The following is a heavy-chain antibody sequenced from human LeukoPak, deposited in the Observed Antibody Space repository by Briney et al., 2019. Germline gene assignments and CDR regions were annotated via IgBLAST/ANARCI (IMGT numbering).Heavy chain of an antibody. CDR2: INPSGGRT. J-gene: IGHJ4*02. CDR3: ARDPKDESSGYYYFDY. Sequence: ASVKVSCKASGYTFTSNYIHWVRQAPGQGLEWMGVINPSGGRTSYAQKFQDRVTMTRDMYTSTAYMELSSLRSEHTAVYYCARDPKDESSGYYYFDYWGQGTLVTVSS. V-gene: IGHV1-46*01. CDR1: GYTFTSNY. D-gene: IGHD3-22*01.